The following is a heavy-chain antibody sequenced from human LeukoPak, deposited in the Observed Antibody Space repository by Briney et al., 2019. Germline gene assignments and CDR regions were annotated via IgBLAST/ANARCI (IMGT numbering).Heavy chain of an antibody. CDR2: VFYSGST. V-gene: IGHV4-61*05. CDR1: GGSISSSNYY. D-gene: IGHD5-24*01. CDR3: ARQFRGYFDF. Sequence: SETLSLTCTVSGGSISSSNYYWGWIRQPPGRGLEWIGSVFYSGSTNYNPSLKSRVTISVDTSKNQFSLNLTSVTAADTAVYYCARQFRGYFDFWGQGALVTVSS. J-gene: IGHJ4*02.